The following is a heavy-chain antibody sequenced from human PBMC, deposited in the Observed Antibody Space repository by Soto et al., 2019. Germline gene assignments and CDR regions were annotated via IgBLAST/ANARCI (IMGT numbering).Heavy chain of an antibody. CDR3: ASGGGSTKVDY. V-gene: IGHV4-31*03. Sequence: QVQLQASGPGLVKPSQTLSLTCTVSGGSITSNGYYWSWIRQHPGEGLEWVGFTSNSGNTSYNPSIKSRVNISVDTSSSQFSLKLKAVTAADTAVYYCASGGGSTKVDYWGQGTLVTVSP. CDR2: TSNSGNT. J-gene: IGHJ4*02. D-gene: IGHD2-2*01. CDR1: GGSITSNGYY.